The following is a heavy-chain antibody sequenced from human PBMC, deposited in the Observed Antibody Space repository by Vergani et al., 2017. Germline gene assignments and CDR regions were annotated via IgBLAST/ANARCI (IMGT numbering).Heavy chain of an antibody. CDR1: GGTFSSCT. CDR3: ARVTVTTSFDY. J-gene: IGHJ4*02. Sequence: QVQLVQSGAEVKKPGSSVKVSCKASGGTFSSCTISWVRQAPGQGLEWMGRIIPILGIANYAQKFQGRVTITADKSTSTAYMELSSLRSEDTAVYYCARVTVTTSFDYWGQGTLVTVSS. CDR2: IIPILGIA. D-gene: IGHD4-17*01. V-gene: IGHV1-69*02.